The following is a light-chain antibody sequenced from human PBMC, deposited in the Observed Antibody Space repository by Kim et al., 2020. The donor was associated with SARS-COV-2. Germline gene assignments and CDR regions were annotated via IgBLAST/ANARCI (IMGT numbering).Light chain of an antibody. V-gene: IGLV2-14*03. J-gene: IGLJ1*01. CDR2: NVS. Sequence: QSVLTQPASVSGSPGQSITISCTGTGTDVGGYNYVSWYQQHPGKAPKLLISNVSNRPSRISYRFSGSKSGNTASLTISGLQAEDEADYYCSSYTSSSSLYVFGGGTKVTVL. CDR3: SSYTSSSSLYV. CDR1: GTDVGGYNY.